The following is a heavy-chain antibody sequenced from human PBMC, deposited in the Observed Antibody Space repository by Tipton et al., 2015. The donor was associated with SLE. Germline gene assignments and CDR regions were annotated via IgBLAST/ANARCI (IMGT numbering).Heavy chain of an antibody. J-gene: IGHJ2*01. V-gene: IGHV4-4*02. Sequence: TLSLTCAVSGCSIRSSNWWSWVRQPPGKALEWIGEIHHSGSTNSNPSLKSQVTMSIDTSKNHVSLKLSSVTDVDTAVYYCARTAGRSVKLWYFDLWGRGTLVTVSS. CDR2: IHHSGST. CDR3: ARTAGRSVKLWYFDL. CDR1: GCSIRSSNW. D-gene: IGHD6-13*01.